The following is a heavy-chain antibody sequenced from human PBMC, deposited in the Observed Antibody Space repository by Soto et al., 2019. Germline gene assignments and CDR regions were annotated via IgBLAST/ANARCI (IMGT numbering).Heavy chain of an antibody. CDR3: ARAAYYYGSGSYYYYSYYGMDV. CDR1: GFTFNSYG. V-gene: IGHV3-33*01. Sequence: LRLSCAASGFTFNSYGMHWVRQAPGKGLEWVAVIWYDGSNKYYADSVKGRFTISRDNSKNTLYLQMNSLRAEDTAVYYCARAAYYYGSGSYYYYSYYGMDVWGQGTTVTVSS. J-gene: IGHJ6*02. D-gene: IGHD3-10*01. CDR2: IWYDGSNK.